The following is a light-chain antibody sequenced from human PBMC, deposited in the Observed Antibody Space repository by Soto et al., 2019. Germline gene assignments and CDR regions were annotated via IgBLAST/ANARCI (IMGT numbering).Light chain of an antibody. J-gene: IGKJ1*01. CDR2: DAS. Sequence: EIVLTQSPATLSLSPGERATLSCRASQSVSGYLAWYQQKPGQAPRLLIYDASSRAKGIPARFTGSGSGTDFSLTISSLEPEDCAGYYCQQRGTWPTFGQGTRVEIK. CDR1: QSVSGY. CDR3: QQRGTWPT. V-gene: IGKV3-11*01.